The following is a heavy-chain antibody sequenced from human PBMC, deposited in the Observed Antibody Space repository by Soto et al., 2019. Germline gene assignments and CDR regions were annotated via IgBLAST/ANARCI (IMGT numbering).Heavy chain of an antibody. J-gene: IGHJ6*02. V-gene: IGHV3-33*06. CDR3: AKSPGGLDGYNSDYYGMDV. CDR2: IWYDGSKK. CDR1: GFAFSSFG. D-gene: IGHD5-12*01. Sequence: QVQVVESGGGVVQPGRSLTLSCAACGFAFSSFGMHWLRQAPGKGLEWVSLIWYDGSKKSYGDSVKGRFTISRDNSKNTVYLQMNSLRADDTAVYYCAKSPGGLDGYNSDYYGMDVWGQGTTVTVSS.